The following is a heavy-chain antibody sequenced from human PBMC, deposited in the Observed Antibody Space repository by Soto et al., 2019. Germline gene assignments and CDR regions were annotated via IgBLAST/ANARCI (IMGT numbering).Heavy chain of an antibody. CDR1: GFTFSSYG. J-gene: IGHJ6*02. V-gene: IGHV3-33*06. Sequence: GGSLRLSCAASGFTFSSYGMHWVRQAPGKGLEWVAGIWYDGSNKYYADSVKGRFTISRDNSKNTLYLQMNSLRAEDTAVYYCPKGSGIDPNYYYYYGMDVWGQGTTVTVSS. CDR2: IWYDGSNK. CDR3: PKGSGIDPNYYYYYGMDV. D-gene: IGHD3-10*01.